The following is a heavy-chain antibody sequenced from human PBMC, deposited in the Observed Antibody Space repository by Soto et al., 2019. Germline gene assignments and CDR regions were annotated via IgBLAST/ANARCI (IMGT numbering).Heavy chain of an antibody. Sequence: QVQLVQSGAGVKKPGSSVKVSCQASGGSFIKFGISWVRRAPGQGLEWMGGIVPLFGTTNYAQKFQGRVTITADESTTTSYMELSSLTSEDTAVYYCATSFDSERYTDYWGQGTLVTVSS. CDR3: ATSFDSERYTDY. J-gene: IGHJ4*02. CDR2: IVPLFGTT. CDR1: GGSFIKFG. V-gene: IGHV1-69*01. D-gene: IGHD1-26*01.